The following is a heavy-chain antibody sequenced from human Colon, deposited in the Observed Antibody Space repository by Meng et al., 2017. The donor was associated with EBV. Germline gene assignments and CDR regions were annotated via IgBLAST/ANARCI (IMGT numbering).Heavy chain of an antibody. J-gene: IGHJ4*02. CDR1: GGSMSSGNYY. Sequence: VQLQESGPGLVEPSQTLSLPCTVSGGSMSSGNYYWSWIRQPPGKGLEWIGYIHHSGSAYYNPSLKSRVSISVDTSKNQFSLNLNSMTAADTAVYYCASFDHIPRRNYFDYWGQGTLVTVFS. CDR2: IHHSGSA. V-gene: IGHV4-30-4*01. D-gene: IGHD2-21*01. CDR3: ASFDHIPRRNYFDY.